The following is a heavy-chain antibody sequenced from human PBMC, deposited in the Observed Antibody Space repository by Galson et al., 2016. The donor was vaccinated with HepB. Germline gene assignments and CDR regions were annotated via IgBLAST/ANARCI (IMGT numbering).Heavy chain of an antibody. Sequence: SLRLSCAASGFTFSGYAMHWVRQAPGKGLEWVAFLSYDGTNKYYADSVKGRFTVSRDNSKYTLDLQMSSLRTEDTAVYYCARGSEQWLDWGFFDLWGQGTLVTVSS. V-gene: IGHV3-30*04. CDR1: GFTFSGYA. D-gene: IGHD6-19*01. J-gene: IGHJ4*02. CDR2: LSYDGTNK. CDR3: ARGSEQWLDWGFFDL.